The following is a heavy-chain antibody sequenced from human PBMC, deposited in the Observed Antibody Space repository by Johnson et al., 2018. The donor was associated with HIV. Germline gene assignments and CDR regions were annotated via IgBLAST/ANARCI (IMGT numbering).Heavy chain of an antibody. CDR3: ATLSGSYYAFDI. V-gene: IGHV3-33*08. Sequence: QVQLVESGGGVVQPGRSLRLSCAASGFTFSSYAMHWVRQAPGKGLEWVAVIWYDGSNKYYADSVKGRFTISRDNSKFTLYLQMNSLRAEDTAVYYCATLSGSYYAFDIWGQGTMVTVSS. CDR2: IWYDGSNK. D-gene: IGHD1-26*01. J-gene: IGHJ3*02. CDR1: GFTFSSYA.